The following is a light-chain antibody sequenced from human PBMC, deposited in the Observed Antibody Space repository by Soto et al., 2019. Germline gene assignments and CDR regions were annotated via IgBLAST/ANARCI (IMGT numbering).Light chain of an antibody. V-gene: IGLV2-23*02. Sequence: QSALTQPASVSGSPGQSINISCTGTSSDVGSYNLVSWYQQHPGKAPKLMIYEVSKRPSGVSNRFSGSKSGNTASLTISGLQAEDEADYYCCSYAGSSTDVFGTGTKVTVL. J-gene: IGLJ1*01. CDR2: EVS. CDR1: SSDVGSYNL. CDR3: CSYAGSSTDV.